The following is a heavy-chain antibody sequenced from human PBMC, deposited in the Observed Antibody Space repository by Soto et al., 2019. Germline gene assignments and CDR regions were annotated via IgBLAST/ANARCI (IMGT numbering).Heavy chain of an antibody. D-gene: IGHD1-7*01. V-gene: IGHV4-34*01. Sequence: PSETLSLTCAVYGGSFSGYYWSWIRQPPGKGLEWIGEINHSGSTNYNPSLKSRVTISVDTSKNQFSLKLSSVTAADTAVYYCARGGNWNYEDYWGQGTLVTVSS. CDR1: GGSFSGYY. J-gene: IGHJ4*02. CDR2: INHSGST. CDR3: ARGGNWNYEDY.